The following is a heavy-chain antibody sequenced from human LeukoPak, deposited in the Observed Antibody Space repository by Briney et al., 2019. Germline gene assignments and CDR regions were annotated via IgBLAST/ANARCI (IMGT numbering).Heavy chain of an antibody. V-gene: IGHV3-23*01. CDR1: GFTFSSYG. CDR3: VKLSTAMVTYYYYYYMDV. D-gene: IGHD5-18*01. J-gene: IGHJ6*03. CDR2: ISGSGGST. Sequence: GGSLRLSCAASGFTFSSYGTSWVRQAPGKGLEWVSAISGSGGSTYYADSVKGRFTISRDNSKNTLYLQMNSLRAEDTAVYYCVKLSTAMVTYYYYYYMDVWGKGTTVTISS.